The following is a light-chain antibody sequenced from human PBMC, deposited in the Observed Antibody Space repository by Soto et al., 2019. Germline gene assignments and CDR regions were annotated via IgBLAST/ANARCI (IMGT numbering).Light chain of an antibody. CDR2: EVS. CDR1: SSDVGGYKY. J-gene: IGLJ2*01. CDR3: SSYADTNTLV. V-gene: IGLV2-8*01. Sequence: QSALTQPPSASGSPGQSVTISCTGTSSDVGGYKYVSWCQHHPGKAPKLIIYEVSKRPSGVPDRFSGSKSGSTASLSVSGLQAEDEADYFCSSYADTNTLVFGGGTKLTVL.